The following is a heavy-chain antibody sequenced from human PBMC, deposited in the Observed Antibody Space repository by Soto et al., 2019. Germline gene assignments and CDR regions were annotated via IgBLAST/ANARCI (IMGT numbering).Heavy chain of an antibody. CDR3: AKNGQPPCYYYGMDV. V-gene: IGHV1-18*01. CDR1: GYTFSRYG. CDR2: ISGYNGDT. D-gene: IGHD2-8*01. J-gene: IGHJ6*02. Sequence: QGQLVQSGPEAKKPGASVKGSCKASGYTFSRYGISWVRQAPGQGLEWMGWISGYNGDTKYAQKVQGRVIMTIDTSTYTAYMESRSLTSDDTAIYYCAKNGQPPCYYYGMDVWGQGTTVTVS.